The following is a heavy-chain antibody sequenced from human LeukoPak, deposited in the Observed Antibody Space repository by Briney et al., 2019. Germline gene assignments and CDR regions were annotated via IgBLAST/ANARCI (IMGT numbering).Heavy chain of an antibody. CDR3: ARASGPFDY. CDR1: GFTFSSYE. CDR2: ISSSGSTI. D-gene: IGHD3-10*01. J-gene: IGHJ4*01. Sequence: GGSLRLSCAASGFTFSSYEMNWVRQAPGKGLEWVSYISSSGSTIYYADSVKGRFTISRDNAKNSLYLQMNSLRADDTAVYSCARASGPFDYWGHGTLVTVSS. V-gene: IGHV3-48*03.